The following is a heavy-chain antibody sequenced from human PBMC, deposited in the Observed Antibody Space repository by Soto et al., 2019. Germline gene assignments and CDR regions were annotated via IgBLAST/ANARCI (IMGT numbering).Heavy chain of an antibody. Sequence: SETLSLTCTVSGGSISSYYWSWIRQPPGKGLEWIGYIYYSGSTNYNPSLKSRVTISVDTSKNQFSLRLSSVTAADTAVYYCARGSWATPKGRYGSGSYYKGYYYYYGMDVWGQGTTVTVSS. CDR1: GGSISSYY. CDR2: IYYSGST. J-gene: IGHJ6*02. CDR3: ARGSWATPKGRYGSGSYYKGYYYYYGMDV. D-gene: IGHD3-10*01. V-gene: IGHV4-59*01.